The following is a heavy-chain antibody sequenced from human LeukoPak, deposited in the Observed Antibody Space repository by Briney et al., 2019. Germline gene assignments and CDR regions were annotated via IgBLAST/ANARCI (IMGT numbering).Heavy chain of an antibody. CDR2: ISAYNGNT. D-gene: IGHD5-18*01. V-gene: IGHV1-18*01. CDR1: GYTFTSYG. Sequence: ASVTVSCKASGYTFTSYGISWVRQAPGQGLEWMGWISAYNGNTNYAQKLQRRVTMTTGTSTSTDYMELRSLRSDDTAVYYCARTKLKGVTDAFDIWGQGTMVTVSS. CDR3: ARTKLKGVTDAFDI. J-gene: IGHJ3*02.